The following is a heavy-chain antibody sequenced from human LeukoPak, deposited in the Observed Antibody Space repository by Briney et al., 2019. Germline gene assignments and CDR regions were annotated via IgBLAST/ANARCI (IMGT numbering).Heavy chain of an antibody. V-gene: IGHV3-21*01. CDR1: GFPFPTYA. D-gene: IGHD3-22*01. Sequence: GGSLRLSCVASGFPFPTYAMMWVRQAPGKGLEWVSSVRVSDGARFYADSVKGRFTISRDNAKNSLYLQMNSLRAEDTAVYYCARDSPDYDSSGYYLAYWGQGTLVTVSS. CDR2: VRVSDGAR. J-gene: IGHJ4*02. CDR3: ARDSPDYDSSGYYLAY.